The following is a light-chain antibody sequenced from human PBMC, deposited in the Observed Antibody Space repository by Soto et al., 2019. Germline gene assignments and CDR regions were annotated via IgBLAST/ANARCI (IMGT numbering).Light chain of an antibody. CDR2: EVS. Sequence: QSAVTQPASVSGSLGQSITISCTGTSSDVGGFHSVSWYQQHPGKAPKLIIYEVSNRPSGVSNRFSGSKSGNTASLTISGLQTEDEADYYCSSYTTSSTDVFGTGTKVTVL. CDR3: SSYTTSSTDV. V-gene: IGLV2-14*01. J-gene: IGLJ1*01. CDR1: SSDVGGFHS.